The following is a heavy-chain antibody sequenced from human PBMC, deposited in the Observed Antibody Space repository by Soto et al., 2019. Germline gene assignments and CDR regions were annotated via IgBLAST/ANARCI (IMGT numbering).Heavy chain of an antibody. D-gene: IGHD2-15*01. CDR1: GGAFSGYY. Sequence: SETLSLTCAVYGGAFSGYYWTWIRQPPGTGLEWIGEINHSGSTNYNPSLKSRVTISVDTSKSQFSLKLTSVTAADTAVYYCARLNGYCIRGSCHGHYAMDVWGQGTTVT. V-gene: IGHV4-34*01. J-gene: IGHJ6*02. CDR2: INHSGST. CDR3: ARLNGYCIRGSCHGHYAMDV.